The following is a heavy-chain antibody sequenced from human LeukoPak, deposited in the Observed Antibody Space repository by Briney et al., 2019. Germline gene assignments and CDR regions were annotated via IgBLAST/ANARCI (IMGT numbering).Heavy chain of an antibody. CDR3: ASIVVVPAAIGGENWFDP. V-gene: IGHV4-59*08. CDR2: IYYSGST. Sequence: SETLSLTCTVSGGSISSYYWSWIRQPPGKGLEWIGYIYYSGSTNYNPSLKSRVTISVDTSKNQFSLKLSSVTAADTAVYCCASIVVVPAAIGGENWFDPWGQGTLVTVSS. D-gene: IGHD2-2*01. J-gene: IGHJ5*02. CDR1: GGSISSYY.